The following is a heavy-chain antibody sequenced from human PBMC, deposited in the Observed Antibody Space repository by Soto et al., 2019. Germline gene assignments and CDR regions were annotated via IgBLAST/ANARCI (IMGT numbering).Heavy chain of an antibody. CDR2: IHYLRNV. J-gene: IGHJ4*02. Sequence: PSETLSLTCSVSGGTISSTNTYHWGWIRQSPGKGLEWIANIHYLRNVYYNPSLKSRVTLSVDTSRNQFSLKLSSVTATDTAFFYCARHVNLPLAGTGFDSWGRGTLVTVSS. V-gene: IGHV4-39*01. D-gene: IGHD6-19*01. CDR3: ARHVNLPLAGTGFDS. CDR1: GGTISSTNTYH.